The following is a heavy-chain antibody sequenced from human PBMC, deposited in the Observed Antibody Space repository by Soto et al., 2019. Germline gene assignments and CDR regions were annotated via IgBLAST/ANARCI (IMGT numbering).Heavy chain of an antibody. V-gene: IGHV3-23*01. D-gene: IGHD2-8*01. J-gene: IGHJ5*02. Sequence: GGSLRLSCAASGFTFSSYAMSWVRQPPGKGLEWVSAISGSGATTYYADSVKGRFTISRDTSKNTLYLQMNSLRVDDTAGYYCAKCMRFDPWGQGTLVTVSS. CDR1: GFTFSSYA. CDR2: ISGSGATT. CDR3: AKCMRFDP.